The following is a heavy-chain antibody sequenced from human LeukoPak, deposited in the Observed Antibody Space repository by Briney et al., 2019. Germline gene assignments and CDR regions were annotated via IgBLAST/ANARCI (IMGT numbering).Heavy chain of an antibody. D-gene: IGHD3-22*01. CDR1: GFTFSSYS. CDR2: ISSSSSYI. V-gene: IGHV3-21*01. CDR3: ARDGGGYYQGWFDP. Sequence: GGSLRLSCAASGFTFSSYSMNWVRQAPGKGLEWVSSISSSSSYIYYADSVKGRFTISRDNSKNTLYLQMNSLRAEDTAVYYCARDGGGYYQGWFDPWGQGTLVTVSS. J-gene: IGHJ5*02.